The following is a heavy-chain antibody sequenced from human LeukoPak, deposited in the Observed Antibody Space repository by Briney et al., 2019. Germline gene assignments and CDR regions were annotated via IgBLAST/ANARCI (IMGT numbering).Heavy chain of an antibody. Sequence: SETLSLTCTVSGVSISSYYWSWIRQPPGKGLEWIGYICYSGSTNYNPSLKSRVTISVDTSKNQFSLKLSSVTAADTAVYYCARRSGSRGFDYWGQGTLVTVSS. CDR3: ARRSGSRGFDY. D-gene: IGHD3-3*01. CDR2: ICYSGST. CDR1: GVSISSYY. J-gene: IGHJ4*02. V-gene: IGHV4-59*01.